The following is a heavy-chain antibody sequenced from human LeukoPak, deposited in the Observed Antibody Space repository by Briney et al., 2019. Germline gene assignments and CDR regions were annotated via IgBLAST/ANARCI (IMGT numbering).Heavy chain of an antibody. CDR2: IYSGGST. V-gene: IGHV3-53*01. Sequence: GGSLRLSCAASGFIVSSNYMSWVRQAPGKGLEWVSVIYSGGSTYYADSVKGRFTISRDNSKNTLYLQMNSLRAEDTAVYYCAREVWFDYWGQGTLVTVSS. CDR1: GFIVSSNY. D-gene: IGHD3-16*01. J-gene: IGHJ4*02. CDR3: AREVWFDY.